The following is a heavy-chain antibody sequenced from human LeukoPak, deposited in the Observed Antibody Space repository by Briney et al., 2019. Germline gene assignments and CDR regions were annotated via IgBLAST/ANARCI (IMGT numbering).Heavy chain of an antibody. CDR3: AKDLAPKPPYYFDY. CDR2: VSSDGNAK. J-gene: IGHJ4*02. Sequence: GGSLRLSCAASGFTFSSYAMHWVRQAPGKGLEWVAVVSSDGNAKYYTDSVKGRFTISRDNSKNTLYLQMNSLRVEDTAVYYCAKDLAPKPPYYFDYWGQGTLVTVSS. CDR1: GFTFSSYA. V-gene: IGHV3-30*04.